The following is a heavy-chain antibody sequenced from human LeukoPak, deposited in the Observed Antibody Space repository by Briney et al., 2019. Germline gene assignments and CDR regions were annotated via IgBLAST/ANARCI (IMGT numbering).Heavy chain of an antibody. D-gene: IGHD2-2*01. CDR3: ARGDCSSTSCYAAFDY. V-gene: IGHV1-69*08. CDR1: GGTFSIYT. Sequence: ASVTVSFTASGGTFSIYTISWVRQGPGQGLEWMGRIIPILGTANYAQKFQGRVTIIADKSTSTAYMELSSLRSEDTAVYYCARGDCSSTSCYAAFDYWGQGTLVTVSS. J-gene: IGHJ4*02. CDR2: IIPILGTA.